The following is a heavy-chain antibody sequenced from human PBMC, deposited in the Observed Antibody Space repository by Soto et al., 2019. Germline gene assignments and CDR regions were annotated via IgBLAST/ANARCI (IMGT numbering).Heavy chain of an antibody. CDR3: AKDVEMAHNYAFFDY. Sequence: PGGSLRLSFAASGFTFSSYAMSWFRQAPGKGLEWVSAISGSGGSTYYADSVKGRFTISRDNSKNTLYLQMNSLRAEDTAVYYCAKDVEMAHNYAFFDYWGQGTLVTVSS. D-gene: IGHD3-16*01. CDR2: ISGSGGST. J-gene: IGHJ4*02. V-gene: IGHV3-23*01. CDR1: GFTFSSYA.